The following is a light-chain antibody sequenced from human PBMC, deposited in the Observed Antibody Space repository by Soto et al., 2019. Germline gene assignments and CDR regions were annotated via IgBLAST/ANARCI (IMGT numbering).Light chain of an antibody. CDR2: EVS. Sequence: EVVMTQSPLSLPVTLGQPASIFCRSSQSLLYSDGKTFLTWFHQRPGQAPRRLIYEVSNRDSGVPDRFSGSGSGTHFTLKISRVEAEDVGVYYCMQGTHWPLTFGGGTKVEIK. CDR3: MQGTHWPLT. V-gene: IGKV2-30*01. J-gene: IGKJ4*01. CDR1: QSLLYSDGKTF.